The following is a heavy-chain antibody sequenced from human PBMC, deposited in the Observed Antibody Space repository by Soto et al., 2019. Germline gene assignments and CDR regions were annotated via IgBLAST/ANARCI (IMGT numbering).Heavy chain of an antibody. CDR2: IWYDGSNK. J-gene: IGHJ4*02. V-gene: IGHV3-33*01. D-gene: IGHD3-22*01. CDR1: GFTFSSYG. CDR3: ARDDPSGYYGHY. Sequence: QVQLVESGGGVVQPGRSLRLSCAASGFTFSSYGMHWVRQAPGKGLEWVAVIWYDGSNKYYADSVKGRFTISRDNSKNTLNLQMNSLRAEDTAVYYGARDDPSGYYGHYWGQGTLVTVSS.